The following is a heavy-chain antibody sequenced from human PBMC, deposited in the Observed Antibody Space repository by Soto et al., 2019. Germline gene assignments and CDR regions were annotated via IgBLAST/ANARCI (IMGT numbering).Heavy chain of an antibody. CDR1: GFTFTSSA. J-gene: IGHJ4*02. V-gene: IGHV1-58*01. CDR3: AADRVGGSYSAY. D-gene: IGHD1-26*01. Sequence: QMQLVQSGPEVKKPGTSVKVSCKASGFTFTSSAVQWVRQARGQRLEWIGWIVVGSGNTNYAQKFQERVTITRDMSTSTAYMELSSLRSEDTAVYYCAADRVGGSYSAYWGQGTLVTVSS. CDR2: IVVGSGNT.